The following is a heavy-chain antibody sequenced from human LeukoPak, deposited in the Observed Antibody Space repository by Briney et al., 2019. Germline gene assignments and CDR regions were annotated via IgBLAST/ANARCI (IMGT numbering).Heavy chain of an antibody. CDR2: IIPIFSTS. D-gene: IGHD3-16*01. Sequence: SVKVSCKASGGTFSNYGISWVRQAPGHGLEWMGGIIPIFSTSNYAQKFQGRVTITADESTSTVYMELSSLRSEDTAVYYCAKDPRRMARLITFGGGRPYYFDYWGQGTLVTVSS. CDR3: AKDPRRMARLITFGGGRPYYFDY. CDR1: GGTFSNYG. V-gene: IGHV1-69*13. J-gene: IGHJ4*02.